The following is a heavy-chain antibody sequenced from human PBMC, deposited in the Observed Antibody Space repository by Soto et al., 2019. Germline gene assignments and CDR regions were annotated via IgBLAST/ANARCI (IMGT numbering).Heavy chain of an antibody. CDR1: GFTFNTYW. CDR2: INQDGSEK. CDR3: ARVYCSSSSCYYFDY. V-gene: IGHV3-7*01. J-gene: IGHJ4*02. Sequence: GGSLRLSCAASGFTFNTYWITWVRQAPGKGLEWVANINQDGSEKYYVDSVKGRFTISRDNAKNSLYLLMNSLRAEDTAVYYCARVYCSSSSCYYFDYWGQGTLVTVSS. D-gene: IGHD2-2*01.